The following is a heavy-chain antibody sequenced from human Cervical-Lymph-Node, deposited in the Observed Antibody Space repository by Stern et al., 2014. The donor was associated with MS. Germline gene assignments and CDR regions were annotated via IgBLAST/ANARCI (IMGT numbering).Heavy chain of an antibody. D-gene: IGHD1-26*01. Sequence: VQLVESGGGVVQPGRSLRLSCAASGFTFSSYGMHWVRQAPGKRLAWGAVISYDGSNKYYADSVKGRFTISRDNSKNTLYLQMNSLRAEDTAVYYCAKDHSGSYYLGYYFDYWGQGTLVTVSS. CDR2: ISYDGSNK. CDR3: AKDHSGSYYLGYYFDY. J-gene: IGHJ4*02. V-gene: IGHV3-30*18. CDR1: GFTFSSYG.